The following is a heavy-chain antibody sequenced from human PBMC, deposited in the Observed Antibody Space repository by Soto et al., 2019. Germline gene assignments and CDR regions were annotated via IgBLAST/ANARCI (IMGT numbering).Heavy chain of an antibody. D-gene: IGHD6-13*01. CDR2: IYYSGST. CDR1: GGSISSYY. J-gene: IGHJ5*02. CDR3: ARMSGYSSSWYWFDP. Sequence: SETLSLTCTVSGGSISSYYWSWIRQPPGKGLEWIGYIYYSGSTNYNPSPKSRVTISVDTSKNQFSLKLSSVTAADTAVYYCARMSGYSSSWYWFDPWGQGTLVTVSS. V-gene: IGHV4-59*01.